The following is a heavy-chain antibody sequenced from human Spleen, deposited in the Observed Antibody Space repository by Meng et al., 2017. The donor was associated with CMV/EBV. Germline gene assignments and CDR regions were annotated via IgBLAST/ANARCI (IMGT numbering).Heavy chain of an antibody. J-gene: IGHJ4*02. CDR1: GGSFSGYY. D-gene: IGHD3-22*01. CDR3: ARLKGITMTSYYFDY. Sequence: SETLSLTCAVYGGSFSGYYWNWIRQPPGKGLEWIGEINHSGSTNYNPSLKSRVTIAVDTSKNQFSLNLSSVTAADTAVYYCARLKGITMTSYYFDYWGQGSLVTVSS. CDR2: INHSGST. V-gene: IGHV4-34*01.